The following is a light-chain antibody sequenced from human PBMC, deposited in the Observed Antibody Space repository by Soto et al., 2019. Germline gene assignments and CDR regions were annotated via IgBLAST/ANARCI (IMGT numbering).Light chain of an antibody. J-gene: IGKJ1*01. CDR1: QSVSSSY. CDR2: GAS. V-gene: IGKV3-20*01. CDR3: QQYGHSPWT. Sequence: EVVLTQSPGTLALSRGERATLSCRASQSVSSSYLAWHQHRPGQAPRLLIFGASSRATGIPDRFSGTGSGTDFTLTISRLEPEDFAVYYCQQYGHSPWTFGQGTKVEIK.